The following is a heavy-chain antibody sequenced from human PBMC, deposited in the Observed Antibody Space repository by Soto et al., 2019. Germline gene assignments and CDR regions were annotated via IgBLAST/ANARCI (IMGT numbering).Heavy chain of an antibody. Sequence: ASVKVSCKASGYTFTGYYMHWVRQAPGQGLEWMGWINPNSGGTNYAQKFQGWVTMTRDTSISTAYMELSRLRSEDTAVYYCARRWFGEFLFFWFAPWGQGTLVTVSS. CDR1: GYTFTGYY. V-gene: IGHV1-2*04. D-gene: IGHD3-10*01. J-gene: IGHJ5*02. CDR2: INPNSGGT. CDR3: ARRWFGEFLFFWFAP.